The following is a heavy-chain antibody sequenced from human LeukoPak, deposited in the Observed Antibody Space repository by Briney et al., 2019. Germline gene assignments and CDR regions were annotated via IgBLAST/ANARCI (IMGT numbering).Heavy chain of an antibody. V-gene: IGHV6-1*01. CDR2: TYYRSKWYN. CDR3: ARAWYYYDSSGYYSFDY. J-gene: IGHJ4*02. D-gene: IGHD3-22*01. CDR1: GDSVSSNSAA. Sequence: SQTLSLTCAISGDSVSSNSAAWNWIRQSPSGGLEWLGRTYYRSKWYNDYAVSVKSRITINPDTSKNQFSLQLNSVTPEDTAVYYCARAWYYYDSSGYYSFDYWGQGTLVTVSS.